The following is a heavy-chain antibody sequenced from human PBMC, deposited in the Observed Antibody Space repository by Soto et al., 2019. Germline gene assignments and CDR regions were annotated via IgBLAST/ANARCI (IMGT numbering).Heavy chain of an antibody. CDR3: VRENYYYGMDV. CDR1: GFTVSTDW. V-gene: IGHV3-66*01. CDR2: IRGGGNT. J-gene: IGHJ6*02. Sequence: EVQLVESGGGLVQPGGSLRLSCAASGFTVSTDWMYWGRQAPWKGLEWVSVIRGGGNTFYADSVEGRFTISRDNSKNTVYLQMNSLRVEDTAMYYCVRENYYYGMDVWGQGTTVTVSS.